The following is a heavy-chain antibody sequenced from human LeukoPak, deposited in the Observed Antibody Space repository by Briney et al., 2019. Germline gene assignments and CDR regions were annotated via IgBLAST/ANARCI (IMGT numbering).Heavy chain of an antibody. V-gene: IGHV3-48*03. CDR1: GFIFSSYE. CDR2: ISSSGSTI. Sequence: PGGSLRLSCAASGFIFSSYEMNWVRQAPGKGLEWVSYISSSGSTIYYADSVKGRFTISRDNAKNSLYLQMNSLRAEDTAVYYCARALGSSWSNYFDYWGQGTLVTVFS. J-gene: IGHJ4*02. CDR3: ARALGSSWSNYFDY. D-gene: IGHD6-13*01.